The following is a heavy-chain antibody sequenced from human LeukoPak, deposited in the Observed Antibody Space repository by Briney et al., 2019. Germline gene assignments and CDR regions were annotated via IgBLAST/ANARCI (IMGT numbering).Heavy chain of an antibody. J-gene: IGHJ4*02. D-gene: IGHD4-17*01. Sequence: PGGSLRLSCAASGFTFSSYSMNWVRQAPGKGLEWVSSISSSSSYIYYADSVKGRFTISRDNAKNSLYLQMNSLRAEDTAVYYCARSPPPSYGDYDYWGQGTLVTVSS. V-gene: IGHV3-21*01. CDR1: GFTFSSYS. CDR2: ISSSSSYI. CDR3: ARSPPPSYGDYDY.